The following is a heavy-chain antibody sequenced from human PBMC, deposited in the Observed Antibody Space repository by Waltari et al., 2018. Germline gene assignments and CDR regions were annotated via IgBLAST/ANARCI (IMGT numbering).Heavy chain of an antibody. D-gene: IGHD1-26*01. V-gene: IGHV3-23*04. J-gene: IGHJ4*02. CDR1: GFTFSSYA. CDR2: MCGSGAWT. Sequence: EVQLVESGGGLVQPAGSLRLSCAASGFTFSSYAFSWVRQAPGKGLEWVSGMCGSGAWTYYADAVKGRFTISRDNSEHTLYLLMNSRRAEDTAVYYCAKAPRVGSTFWGRETLATVSS. CDR3: AKAPRVGSTF.